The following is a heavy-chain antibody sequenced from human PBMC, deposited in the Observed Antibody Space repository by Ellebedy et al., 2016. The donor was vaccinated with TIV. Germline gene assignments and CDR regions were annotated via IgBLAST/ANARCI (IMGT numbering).Heavy chain of an antibody. D-gene: IGHD6-13*01. Sequence: GESLKISXVGSGFTFSDYYMSWIRQAPGKGLEWVAYISNIGSSVQYADSVKGRFTVSRDNAKNSLYLQMNSLRVDDTAVYYCARGSSNWYGGIDHWGRGTQVTVSS. J-gene: IGHJ4*02. CDR2: ISNIGSSV. CDR3: ARGSSNWYGGIDH. CDR1: GFTFSDYY. V-gene: IGHV3-11*01.